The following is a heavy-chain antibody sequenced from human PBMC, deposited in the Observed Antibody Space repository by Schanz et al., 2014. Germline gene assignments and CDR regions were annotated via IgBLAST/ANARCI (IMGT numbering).Heavy chain of an antibody. D-gene: IGHD2-8*02. CDR1: GFTFSSYAM. Sequence: VQLLESGGGLVQPGGSLRLSCAASGFTFSSYAMSWVRQPPGKGLEWIGEIYHSGNTNYNASLKSRVTISVDKSKNQCSQKGRSVTAADTAVYYCARDSLRGATGGYGMDVWGQGTTVTVSS. J-gene: IGHJ6*02. V-gene: IGHV4-4*02. CDR3: ARDSLRGATGGYGMDV. CDR2: IYHSGNT.